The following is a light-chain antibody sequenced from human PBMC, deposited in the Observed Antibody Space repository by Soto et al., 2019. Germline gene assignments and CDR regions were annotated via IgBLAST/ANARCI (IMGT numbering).Light chain of an antibody. CDR3: SSYGVSRLV. J-gene: IGLJ2*01. V-gene: IGLV2-8*01. CDR2: EVS. Sequence: QSALTQPPSASGSPGQSVTISCTGTSSDVGGYNYVSWYQQHPGKAPKLMIYEVSKRPSGVPDRFSGSKSGNTPSLTVSGLQAEDEDYYYCSSYGVSRLVFGGGTKLTVL. CDR1: SSDVGGYNY.